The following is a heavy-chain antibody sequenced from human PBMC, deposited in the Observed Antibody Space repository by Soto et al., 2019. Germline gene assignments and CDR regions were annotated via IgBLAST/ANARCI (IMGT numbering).Heavy chain of an antibody. J-gene: IGHJ5*02. V-gene: IGHV1-8*02. CDR3: ARSGQVGNWFDP. D-gene: IGHD3-3*01. CDR2: MNPNSGNT. CDR1: GGTFSSYA. Sequence: QVQLVQSGAEVKKPGSSVKVSCKASGGTFSSYAISWVRQAPGQGLEWMGGMNPNSGNTGYAQKFQGRVTMTRNTSISTAYMELSSLRSEDTAVYYCARSGQVGNWFDPWGQGTLVTVSS.